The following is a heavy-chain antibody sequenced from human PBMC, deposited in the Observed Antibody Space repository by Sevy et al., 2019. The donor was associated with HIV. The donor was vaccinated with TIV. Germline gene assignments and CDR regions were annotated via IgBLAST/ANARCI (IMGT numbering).Heavy chain of an antibody. CDR1: AFTFTRYA. V-gene: IGHV3-30-3*01. J-gene: IGHJ4*02. Sequence: GGSLRLSCEASAFTFTRYAFHWVRQAPGKGLEWVAVISKEGTNKYYIDSVKGRFTISRDNSRNTLFLQMERLRAEDTAMYFCARDPHAVPHWGSFDSWGQGTLVTVSS. CDR3: ARDPHAVPHWGSFDS. CDR2: ISKEGTNK. D-gene: IGHD3-16*01.